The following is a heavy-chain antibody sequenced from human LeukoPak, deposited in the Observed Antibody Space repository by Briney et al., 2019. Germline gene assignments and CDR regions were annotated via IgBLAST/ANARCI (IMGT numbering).Heavy chain of an antibody. D-gene: IGHD3-3*01. CDR2: INHSGST. CDR3: ARGPRFFYYRYMDV. Sequence: SETLSLTCAVYGGSFSGYYLRWIRQPPGKGLEWMGEINHSGSTNYNPSLKSRVTISVDTSKNQFSLKLSSVTAADTAVYYCARGPRFFYYRYMDVWGKGTTVTVSS. J-gene: IGHJ6*03. V-gene: IGHV4-34*01. CDR1: GGSFSGYY.